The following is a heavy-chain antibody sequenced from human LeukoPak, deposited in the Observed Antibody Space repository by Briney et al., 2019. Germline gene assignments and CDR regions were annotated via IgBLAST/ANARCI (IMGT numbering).Heavy chain of an antibody. CDR2: INSDGSPT. V-gene: IGHV3-74*01. Sequence: PPGGSLRLSCAASGFTFSSSWMHWVRQVPGEGLEWVSRINSDGSPTDYAYSVKGRFTIFTDNDKNTVYLQMNSLRAGDTAVYYCARAGNFRFEYWGQGSLVTVSS. CDR1: GFTFSSSW. CDR3: ARAGNFRFEY. D-gene: IGHD4-23*01. J-gene: IGHJ4*02.